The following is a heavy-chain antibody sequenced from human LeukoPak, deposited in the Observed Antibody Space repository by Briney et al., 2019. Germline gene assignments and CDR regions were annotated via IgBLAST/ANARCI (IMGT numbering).Heavy chain of an antibody. CDR1: GYTFTSYG. V-gene: IGHV1-18*01. Sequence: ASVKVSCKASGYTFTSYGISWVRRAPGQGLEWMGWISAYNGNTNYAQKLQGRVTMTTDTSTSTAYMELRSLRSDDTAVYYCARDRSYYDILTGYYSPYDYWGQGTLVTVSS. D-gene: IGHD3-9*01. CDR2: ISAYNGNT. CDR3: ARDRSYYDILTGYYSPYDY. J-gene: IGHJ4*02.